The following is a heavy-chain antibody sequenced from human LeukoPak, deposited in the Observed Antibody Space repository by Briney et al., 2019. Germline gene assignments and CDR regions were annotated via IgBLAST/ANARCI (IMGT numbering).Heavy chain of an antibody. V-gene: IGHV1-8*01. Sequence: ASVKVPCKASGYTFTSYDINWVRQVTGQGLEWMGWMNPNSGNTGYVQKFQGRVTMTRNTSIGTAYMELSSLRYEDTAVYYCARDRVGVGGNGWENWGQGTLVTVSS. CDR2: MNPNSGNT. J-gene: IGHJ4*02. D-gene: IGHD6-19*01. CDR3: ARDRVGVGGNGWEN. CDR1: GYTFTSYD.